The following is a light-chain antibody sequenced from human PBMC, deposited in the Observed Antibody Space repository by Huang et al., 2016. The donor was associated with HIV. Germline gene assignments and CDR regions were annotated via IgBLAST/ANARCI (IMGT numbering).Light chain of an antibody. CDR3: QQYNKWPRNT. J-gene: IGKJ2*01. V-gene: IGKV3-15*01. CDR2: GAV. Sequence: EIVMTQSPVTLSVSPGERAALSCRASQSVSINLAWYQQKPGQAPRLLIYGAVNRATGIPARFNGSGSGTDFTLTISSLQSEDFAVYYCQQYNKWPRNTFGQGTKLEIK. CDR1: QSVSIN.